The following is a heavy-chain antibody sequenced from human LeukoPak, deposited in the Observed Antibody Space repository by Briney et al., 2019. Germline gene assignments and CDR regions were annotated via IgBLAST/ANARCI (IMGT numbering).Heavy chain of an antibody. Sequence: ASVKVSCKHSGYTFTSYGISCVRQAPGQGLEWMGWISAYNGNTNYAQMLQGRVTMTTDTSTSTAYMELRSLRSDDTAVYYCARDFDYGGNTPFFDYWGQGTLVTVSS. CDR2: ISAYNGNT. J-gene: IGHJ4*02. CDR3: ARDFDYGGNTPFFDY. V-gene: IGHV1-18*01. CDR1: GYTFTSYG. D-gene: IGHD4-23*01.